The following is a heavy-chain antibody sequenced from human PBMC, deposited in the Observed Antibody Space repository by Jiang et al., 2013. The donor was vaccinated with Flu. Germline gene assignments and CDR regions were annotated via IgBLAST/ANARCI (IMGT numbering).Heavy chain of an antibody. J-gene: IGHJ3*02. Sequence: VKPSETLSLTCTVSGGSVSSGSYYWSWIRQPPGKGLEWIGYIYYSGSTNXNPSLKSRVTISVDTSKNQFSLKLSSVTAADTAVYYCARELSQLHAFDIWGQGTMVTVSS. CDR2: IYYSGST. D-gene: IGHD2/OR15-2a*01. CDR1: GGSVSSGSYY. V-gene: IGHV4-61*01. CDR3: ARELSQLHAFDI.